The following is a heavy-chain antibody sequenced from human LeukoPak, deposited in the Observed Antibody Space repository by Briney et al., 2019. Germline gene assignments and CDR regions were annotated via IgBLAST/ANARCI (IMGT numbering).Heavy chain of an antibody. CDR3: ARGLNYWFDP. Sequence: LETLSLTCAVYGGSFSGYYWSWIRQPPGKGLEWIGEINHSGSTNYNPSLKSRVTISVDTSKNQFSLKLSSVTAADTAVYYCARGLNYWFDPWGQGTLVTVSS. CDR1: GGSFSGYY. CDR2: INHSGST. J-gene: IGHJ5*02. D-gene: IGHD1-20*01. V-gene: IGHV4-34*01.